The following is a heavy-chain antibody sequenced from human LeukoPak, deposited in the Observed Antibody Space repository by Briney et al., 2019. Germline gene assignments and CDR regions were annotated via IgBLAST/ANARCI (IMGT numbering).Heavy chain of an antibody. CDR2: MNANSGNT. CDR3: AEVYLEDGYNTVFDY. CDR1: GYTFTDYD. V-gene: IGHV1-8*01. J-gene: IGHJ4*02. Sequence: ASVTVSCKASGYTFTDYDVNWVRQATGQGLEWMGWMNANSGNTDYAQKFQGRVTMTRNTSISTAYMELSSLKSEDTAVYYCAEVYLEDGYNTVFDYWGQGTLVTVSS. D-gene: IGHD5-24*01.